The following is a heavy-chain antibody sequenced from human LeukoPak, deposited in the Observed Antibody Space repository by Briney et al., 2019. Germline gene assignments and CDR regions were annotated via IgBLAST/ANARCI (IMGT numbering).Heavy chain of an antibody. D-gene: IGHD1-14*01. CDR3: ARGVEPLAANTLAY. CDR2: LYSDGNT. V-gene: IGHV3-53*01. J-gene: IGHJ4*02. Sequence: GGSLRLSCAASGFTVITDDMTWVRQAPGKGLEWVSVLYSDGNTKYADSVQGRFTISRDNSKNTLYLEMNSPSPDDTAVYYCARGVEPLAANTLAYWGQGTLVTVSS. CDR1: GFTVITDD.